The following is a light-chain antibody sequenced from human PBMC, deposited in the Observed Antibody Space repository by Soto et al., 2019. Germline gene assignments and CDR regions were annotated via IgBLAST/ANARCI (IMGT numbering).Light chain of an antibody. CDR2: DAS. V-gene: IGKV3D-15*01. J-gene: IGKJ3*01. Sequence: VMTQSPGTLSVSPGETATLSCGTSQSVSTNLAWYQQKPGQPPRLLIYDASTRATGIPARFRGSGSGTEFTLTISYLRPEDFAVYYCHQYNSWPRGTFGPGTKVEIK. CDR1: QSVSTN. CDR3: HQYNSWPRGT.